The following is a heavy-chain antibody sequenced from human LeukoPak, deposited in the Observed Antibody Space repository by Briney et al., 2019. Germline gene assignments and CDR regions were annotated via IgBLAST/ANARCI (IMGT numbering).Heavy chain of an antibody. V-gene: IGHV3-7*01. CDR1: GFTLSSYW. CDR3: ARLNSGYDYYYYYYMDV. D-gene: IGHD5-12*01. CDR2: IKQDGREK. Sequence: PGGSLRLSCAASGFTLSSYWMSWVRQAPGKGLEWVANIKQDGREKYYVDSVKGRFTISRDNAKNSLYLQMNSLRAEDTAVYYCARLNSGYDYYYYYYMDVWGKGTTVTVSS. J-gene: IGHJ6*03.